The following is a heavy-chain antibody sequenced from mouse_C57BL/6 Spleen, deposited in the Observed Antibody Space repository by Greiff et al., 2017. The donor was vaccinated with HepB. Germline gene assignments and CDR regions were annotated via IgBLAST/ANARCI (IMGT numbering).Heavy chain of an antibody. D-gene: IGHD1-1*01. J-gene: IGHJ2*01. CDR3: ARGGATDY. Sequence: VQLKQSGPGLVKPSQSLSLTCSVTGYSITSGYYWNWIRQFPGNKLEWMGYISYDGSNNYNPSLKNRISITRDTSKNQFFLKLNSVTTEDTATYYCARGGATDYWGQGTTLTVSS. CDR2: ISYDGSN. CDR1: GYSITSGYY. V-gene: IGHV3-6*01.